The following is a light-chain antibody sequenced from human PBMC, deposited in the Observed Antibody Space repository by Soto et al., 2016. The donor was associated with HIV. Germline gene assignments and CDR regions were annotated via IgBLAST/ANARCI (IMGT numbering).Light chain of an antibody. V-gene: IGLV3-21*03. Sequence: SYVLTQPPSVSVAPGKTAGITCGGNNIGSKSVHWYQQKPGQAPVLVAYDDSDRPSGIPERFSGSNSGNTATLTISRVEAGDEADYYCQVWDSSSDHLYVFGTGTKVTVL. J-gene: IGLJ1*01. CDR3: QVWDSSSDHLYV. CDR2: DDS. CDR1: NIGSKS.